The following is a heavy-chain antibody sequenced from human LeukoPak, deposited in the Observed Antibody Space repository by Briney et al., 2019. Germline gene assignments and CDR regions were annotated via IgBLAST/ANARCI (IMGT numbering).Heavy chain of an antibody. D-gene: IGHD5-18*01. Sequence: PSETLSLTCTVSGGSISSGDYYWSWIRQPPGKGLEWIGYIYYSGSTYYNPSLKSRVTISVDTSKNQFSLKLSSVTAADTAVYYCARDGEYSYGGFDPWGQGTLVTVFS. CDR2: IYYSGST. J-gene: IGHJ5*02. CDR1: GGSISSGDYY. CDR3: ARDGEYSYGGFDP. V-gene: IGHV4-30-4*01.